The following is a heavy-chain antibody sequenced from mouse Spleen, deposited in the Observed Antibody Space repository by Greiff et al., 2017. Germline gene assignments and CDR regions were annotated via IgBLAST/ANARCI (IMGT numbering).Heavy chain of an antibody. CDR3: ARGNDYALFAY. CDR2: IYPGDGDT. CDR1: GYAFSSSW. J-gene: IGHJ3*01. D-gene: IGHD2-4*01. Sequence: QVQLQQSGPELVKPGASVKISCKASGYAFSSSWMNWVKQRPGQGLEWIGRIYPGDGDTNYNGKFKGKATLTADKSSSTAYMQLSSLTSEDSAVYFCARGNDYALFAYWGQGTLVTVSA. V-gene: IGHV1-82*01.